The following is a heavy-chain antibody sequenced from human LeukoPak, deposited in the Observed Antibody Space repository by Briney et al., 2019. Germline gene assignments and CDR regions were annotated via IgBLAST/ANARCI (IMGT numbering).Heavy chain of an antibody. Sequence: SETLSLTCTVSGGSVSSSNYYWGWIRQPPGKGLEWIGSIYYSGSTYYNSSLKSRVTISVDTSKNHFSLKLSSVTAADTAVYYCARDITGDQLDYGMDVWGQGTTVTVSS. D-gene: IGHD2-2*01. CDR1: GGSVSSSNYY. V-gene: IGHV4-39*02. CDR2: IYYSGST. J-gene: IGHJ6*02. CDR3: ARDITGDQLDYGMDV.